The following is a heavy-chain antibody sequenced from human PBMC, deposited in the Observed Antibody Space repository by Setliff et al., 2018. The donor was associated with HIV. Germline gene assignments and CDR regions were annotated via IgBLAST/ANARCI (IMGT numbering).Heavy chain of an antibody. V-gene: IGHV1-69*13. D-gene: IGHD6-6*01. CDR3: SKVSEHRTSSGSFYYYMDV. CDR1: GGTFHINA. CDR2: IIPLFGTA. Sequence: SVKVSCKASGGTFHINAVTWVRQAPGQGLEWVGAIIPLFGTANYAQKFQGRVTITADDSTSTVYMEVRSLRSADTAVYYCSKVSEHRTSSGSFYYYMDVWGEGTTVTVSS. J-gene: IGHJ6*03.